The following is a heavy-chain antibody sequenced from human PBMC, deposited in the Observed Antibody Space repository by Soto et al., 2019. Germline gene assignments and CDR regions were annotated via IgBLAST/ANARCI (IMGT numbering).Heavy chain of an antibody. CDR3: AIQPLYCSGGSCYSGEYFQH. Sequence: ASVKVSCKASGYTFTSYAMHWVRQAPGQRLEWMGWINADNGNTSYSQKFQGRVTMTRNTSISTAYMELSSLRSEDTAVYYCAIQPLYCSGGSCYSGEYFQHWGQGTLVTVSS. V-gene: IGHV1-3*01. J-gene: IGHJ1*01. CDR1: GYTFTSYA. CDR2: INADNGNT. D-gene: IGHD2-15*01.